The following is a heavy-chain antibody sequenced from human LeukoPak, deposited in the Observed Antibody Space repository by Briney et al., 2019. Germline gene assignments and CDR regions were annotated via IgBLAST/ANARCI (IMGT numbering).Heavy chain of an antibody. D-gene: IGHD6-19*01. V-gene: IGHV4-34*01. CDR3: ARGRVAVAGTKNKFDY. CDR2: INHSGST. Sequence: PSETLSLTCAVYGGSFSGYYWSWIRQPPGKGLEWIGEINHSGSTNYNPSLKSRVTISVDTSKNQFSLKLSSVTAADTAVYYCARGRVAVAGTKNKFDYWGQGTLVTVSS. CDR1: GGSFSGYY. J-gene: IGHJ4*02.